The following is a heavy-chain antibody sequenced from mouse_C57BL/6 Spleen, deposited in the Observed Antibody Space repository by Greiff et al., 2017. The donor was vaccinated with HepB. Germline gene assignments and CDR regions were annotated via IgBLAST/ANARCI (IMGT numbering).Heavy chain of an antibody. J-gene: IGHJ1*03. CDR3: ARNDGYYGYFDV. CDR2: IDPSDSYT. D-gene: IGHD2-3*01. V-gene: IGHV1-50*01. CDR1: GYTFTSYW. Sequence: QVQLQQSGAELVKPGASVKLSCKASGYTFTSYWMQWVKQRPGQGLEWIGEIDPSDSYTNYNQKFKGKATLTVDTSSSTAYMQLSSLTSEDSAVYYCARNDGYYGYFDVWGTGTTVTVSS.